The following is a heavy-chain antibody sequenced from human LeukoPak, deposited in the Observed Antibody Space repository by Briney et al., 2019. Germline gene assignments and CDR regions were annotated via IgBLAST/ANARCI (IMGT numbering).Heavy chain of an antibody. D-gene: IGHD4-23*01. CDR1: GFTVSSNY. CDR2: IYSGGST. J-gene: IGHJ3*02. V-gene: IGHV3-66*02. Sequence: GGSLRLSCAASGFTVSSNYMSWVGQAPGEWLEWVSVIYSGGSTYYADSVKGRFTISRDNSKNTLYLQMNSLRAEDTAVYYCARERYGGPDAFDIWGQGTTVTVSS. CDR3: ARERYGGPDAFDI.